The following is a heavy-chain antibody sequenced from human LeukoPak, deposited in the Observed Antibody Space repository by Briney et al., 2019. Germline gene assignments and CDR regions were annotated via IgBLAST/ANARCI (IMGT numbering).Heavy chain of an antibody. CDR1: GFTFSSYA. D-gene: IGHD3-22*01. V-gene: IGHV3-30-3*01. CDR2: ISYDGSNK. CDR3: ARDVIVV. Sequence: QSGGSLRLSCAASGFTFSSYAMHWVRQAPGKGLEWVAVISYDGSNKYYADSVKGRFTISRDNSKNTLYLQMNSLRAEDTAVYYCARDVIVVWGQGTLVTVSS. J-gene: IGHJ4*02.